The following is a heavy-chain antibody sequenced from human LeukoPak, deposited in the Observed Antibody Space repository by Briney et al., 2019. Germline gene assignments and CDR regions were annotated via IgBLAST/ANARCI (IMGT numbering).Heavy chain of an antibody. CDR3: ARLCSASNNYYYYYMDV. J-gene: IGHJ6*03. Sequence: SETLSLTCTVSGGSISSSSYYWGWIRQPPGKGLEWIGSIYYSGSTYYNPSLKSRVTISVDTSKNQFSLKLSSVTAADTAVYYCARLCSASNNYYYYYMDVWGKGTTVTVSS. D-gene: IGHD2/OR15-2a*01. CDR1: GGSISSSSYY. CDR2: IYYSGST. V-gene: IGHV4-39*01.